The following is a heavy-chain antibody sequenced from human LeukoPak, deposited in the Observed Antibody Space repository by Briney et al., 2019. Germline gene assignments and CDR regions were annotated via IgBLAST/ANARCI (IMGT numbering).Heavy chain of an antibody. CDR1: GFTFSSYW. V-gene: IGHV3-7*05. J-gene: IGHJ4*02. D-gene: IGHD3-16*02. CDR3: AKDSRVTSNYYFDY. Sequence: GGSLRLSCAASGFTFSSYWMIWVRQAPGKGLEWVANIQQDGSEKYYVDSVKGRFTISRDNAKNSLYLQMNSLRAEDTAVYYCAKDSRVTSNYYFDYWGQGTLVTVSS. CDR2: IQQDGSEK.